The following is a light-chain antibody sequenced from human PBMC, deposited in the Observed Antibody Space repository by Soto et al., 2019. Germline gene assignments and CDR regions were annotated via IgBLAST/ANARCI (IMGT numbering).Light chain of an antibody. CDR1: QSVSNNY. V-gene: IGKV3-20*01. CDR2: GAS. J-gene: IGKJ1*01. Sequence: EIVLTQSPGTLSLSPGERATLSCRASQSVSNNYLAWYQQKPGQAPRLLIYGASNRATGIPDRFSGSGSGTDFTLTISSLQPEDSATYYCQQTYSNPRTFGQGTKVDIK. CDR3: QQTYSNPRT.